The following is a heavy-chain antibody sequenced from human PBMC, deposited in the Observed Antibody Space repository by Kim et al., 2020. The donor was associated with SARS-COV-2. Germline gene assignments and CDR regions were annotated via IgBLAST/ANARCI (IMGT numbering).Heavy chain of an antibody. V-gene: IGHV5-51*01. Sequence: GESLKISCKGSGYNFPSYWIGWVRQMPGKGLEWMGIIYLGDSDTRYSPSFQGQVTISADKSPTTAYLQWSSLKASDTAMYYCARSAGPYDYYFDYWGQGTLVTVSS. CDR2: IYLGDSDT. CDR1: GYNFPSYW. D-gene: IGHD3-16*01. J-gene: IGHJ4*02. CDR3: ARSAGPYDYYFDY.